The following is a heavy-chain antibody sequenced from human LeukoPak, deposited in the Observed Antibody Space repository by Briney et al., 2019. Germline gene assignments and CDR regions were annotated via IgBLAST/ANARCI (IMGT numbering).Heavy chain of an antibody. J-gene: IGHJ1*01. Sequence: GGSLRLSCAASGFTFDDYAMHWVRQAPGKGLEWVPGISWNSGSIGYADSVKGRFTISRDNAKNSLYLQMNSLRAEDTALYYCATGYYYDSSGYYYVRAEHFQHWGQGTLVTVSS. V-gene: IGHV3-9*01. CDR2: ISWNSGSI. CDR3: ATGYYYDSSGYYYVRAEHFQH. CDR1: GFTFDDYA. D-gene: IGHD3-22*01.